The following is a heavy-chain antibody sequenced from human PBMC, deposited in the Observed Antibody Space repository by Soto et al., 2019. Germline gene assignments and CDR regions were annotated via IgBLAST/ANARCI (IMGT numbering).Heavy chain of an antibody. Sequence: HPGGSLRLSCAASGFTFSSYAMSWVRQAPGKGLEWVSGVTGSGSNTYYADSVKGRFTISRDNSKNTVYLQMNSLRAEDTAIYYCAKDSYGVEYWGQGTQVTVSS. V-gene: IGHV3-23*01. CDR2: VTGSGSNT. J-gene: IGHJ4*02. D-gene: IGHD3-16*01. CDR1: GFTFSSYA. CDR3: AKDSYGVEY.